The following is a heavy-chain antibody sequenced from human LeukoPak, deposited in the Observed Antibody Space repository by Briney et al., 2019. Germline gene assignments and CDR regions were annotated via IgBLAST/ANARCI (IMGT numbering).Heavy chain of an antibody. V-gene: IGHV4-39*07. CDR3: ARLSESAVVAAL. CDR2: IYYSGST. Sequence: SETLSLTCTVSGGSISSSSYYWGWIRQPPGKGLEWIGSIYYSGSTYYNPSLKSRVTISVDTSKNQFSLKLSSVTAADTAVCYCARLSESAVVAALWGQGTLVTVSS. CDR1: GGSISSSSYY. D-gene: IGHD2-15*01. J-gene: IGHJ4*02.